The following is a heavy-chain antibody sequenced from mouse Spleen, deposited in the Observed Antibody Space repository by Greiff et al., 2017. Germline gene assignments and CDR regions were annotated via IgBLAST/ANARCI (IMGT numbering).Heavy chain of an antibody. CDR3: ATLGYFDY. CDR2: IWAGGST. CDR1: GFSLTSYG. J-gene: IGHJ2*01. D-gene: IGHD4-1*01. Sequence: QVQLKESGPGLVAPSQSLSITCTVSGFSLTSYGVHWVRQPPGKGLEWLGVIWAGGSTNYNSALMSRLSISKDNSKSQVFLKMSSLQTYDTAMYYCATLGYFDYWGQGTTLTVSS. V-gene: IGHV2-9*02.